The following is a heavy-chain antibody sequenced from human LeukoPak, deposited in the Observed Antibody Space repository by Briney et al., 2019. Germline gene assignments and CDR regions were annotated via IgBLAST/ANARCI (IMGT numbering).Heavy chain of an antibody. Sequence: GGSLRLSCAASGFTFSSYSMNWVRQAPGKGLEWVSSISSSSSYIYYADSVKGRFTISRDNAKNSLYLQMNSLRAEDTAVYYCAREESGVTMVRGVITGFDYWGQGTLVTVSS. CDR3: AREESGVTMVRGVITGFDY. CDR2: ISSSSSYI. V-gene: IGHV3-21*01. J-gene: IGHJ4*02. CDR1: GFTFSSYS. D-gene: IGHD3-10*01.